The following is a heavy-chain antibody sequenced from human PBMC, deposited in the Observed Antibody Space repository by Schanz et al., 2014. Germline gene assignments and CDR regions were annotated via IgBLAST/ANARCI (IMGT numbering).Heavy chain of an antibody. D-gene: IGHD2-15*01. J-gene: IGHJ6*03. Sequence: QVQLVESGGGVVQPGRSLRLSCGASGFTFSDYGMHWVRQAPGKGLEWVAIIWYDGNNKKYADSVKGRFTISRDNSMNTLHLQMDGLRVEDTAVYYCARDAVALVPEYFMDVWGKGTPVTVSS. CDR2: IWYDGNNK. V-gene: IGHV3-33*08. CDR3: ARDAVALVPEYFMDV. CDR1: GFTFSDYG.